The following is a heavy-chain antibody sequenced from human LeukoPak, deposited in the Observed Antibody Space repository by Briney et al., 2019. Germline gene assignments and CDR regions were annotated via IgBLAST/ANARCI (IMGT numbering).Heavy chain of an antibody. J-gene: IGHJ4*02. CDR3: AKDSAGDYDLNFDY. Sequence: GGSLGLSCAASGFTFSSYAMSWVRQAPGKGLEWVSAISGSGGSTYYADSVKGRFTISRDNSKNTLYLQMNSLRAEDTAVYYCAKDSAGDYDLNFDYWGQGTLVTVSS. D-gene: IGHD4-17*01. CDR1: GFTFSSYA. V-gene: IGHV3-23*01. CDR2: ISGSGGST.